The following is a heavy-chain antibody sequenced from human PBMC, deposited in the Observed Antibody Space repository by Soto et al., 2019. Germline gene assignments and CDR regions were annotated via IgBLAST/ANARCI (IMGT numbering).Heavy chain of an antibody. V-gene: IGHV3-30-3*01. Sequence: GGSLRLSCAASGFTFSSYAMHWVRQAPGKGLEWVAVISYDGSNKYYADSVKGRFTISRDNSKNTLYLQMNSLRAEDTAVYYCAIDSQISIAVAGTDGMDVWGQGTTVTVSS. CDR2: ISYDGSNK. J-gene: IGHJ6*02. D-gene: IGHD6-19*01. CDR1: GFTFSSYA. CDR3: AIDSQISIAVAGTDGMDV.